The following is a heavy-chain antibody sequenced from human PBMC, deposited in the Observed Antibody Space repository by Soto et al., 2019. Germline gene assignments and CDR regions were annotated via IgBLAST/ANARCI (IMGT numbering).Heavy chain of an antibody. J-gene: IGHJ6*02. V-gene: IGHV3-23*01. CDR2: ISGSGGST. Sequence: GGSLRLSCAASGFTFSSYAMSWVRQAPGKGLEWVSAISGSGGSTYYADSVKGRFTISRDNSKNTLYLQMNSLRAEDTAVYYCAKDFTYDSSGYLTIYYYYGMDVWGQGTTVTVSS. CDR1: GFTFSSYA. CDR3: AKDFTYDSSGYLTIYYYYGMDV. D-gene: IGHD3-22*01.